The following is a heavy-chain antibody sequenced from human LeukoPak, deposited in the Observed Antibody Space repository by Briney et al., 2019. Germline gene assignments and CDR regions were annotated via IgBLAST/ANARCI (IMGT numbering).Heavy chain of an antibody. D-gene: IGHD4-17*01. CDR2: ISYDGSNK. Sequence: GGSLRLSCAASGFTFSSYAMHWVRQAPGKGLEWVASISYDGSNKYYADSLKGRFTISRDNSKKTLYLQMNSLRAEDSAVYYCAKDGDLYGHADYWGQGTLVTVSS. CDR1: GFTFSSYA. CDR3: AKDGDLYGHADY. V-gene: IGHV3-30-3*01. J-gene: IGHJ4*02.